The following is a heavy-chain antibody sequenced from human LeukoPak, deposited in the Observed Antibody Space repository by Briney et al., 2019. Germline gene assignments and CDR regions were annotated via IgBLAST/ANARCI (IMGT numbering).Heavy chain of an antibody. D-gene: IGHD3-3*01. CDR3: ARRKSYESYYMDV. CDR2: TYYRSKWFF. J-gene: IGHJ6*03. CDR1: GDSVSSTSSA. Sequence: PSQTLSLTCAISGDSVSSTSSAWHWIRQSPSRGLEWLGRTYYRSKWFFDYAVSVRSRLTINPDTSTNQVSLQLTSVTPEDTAVYYCARRKSYESYYMDVWGKGTTVAVSS. V-gene: IGHV6-1*01.